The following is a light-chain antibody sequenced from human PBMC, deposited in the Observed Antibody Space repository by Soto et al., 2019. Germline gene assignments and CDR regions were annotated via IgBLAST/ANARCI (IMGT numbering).Light chain of an antibody. CDR2: RAS. J-gene: IGKJ1*01. CDR1: QSVSSN. V-gene: IGKV3-15*01. CDR3: QQYNNSPGT. Sequence: DILMTQSPATLSLSPGGRATLSCRASQSVSSNLAWYQQKPGQAPRLLIQRASTRATGIPARFSGSGSGTEFTLTISSLQSEDFAVYFCQQYNNSPGTFGQGTKVEIK.